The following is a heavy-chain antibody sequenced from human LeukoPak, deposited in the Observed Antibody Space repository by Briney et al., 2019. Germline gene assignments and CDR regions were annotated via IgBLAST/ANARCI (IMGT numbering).Heavy chain of an antibody. CDR3: ARGVLYYYYMDV. J-gene: IGHJ6*03. CDR2: ISWDGGST. Sequence: PGGSLRLSCAASGFTFDDYAMHWVRQAPGKGLEWVSLISWDGGSTYYADSAKGRFTISRDNSKNSLYLQMNSLRAEDTALYYCARGVLYYYYMDVWGKGTTVTVSS. CDR1: GFTFDDYA. V-gene: IGHV3-43D*03.